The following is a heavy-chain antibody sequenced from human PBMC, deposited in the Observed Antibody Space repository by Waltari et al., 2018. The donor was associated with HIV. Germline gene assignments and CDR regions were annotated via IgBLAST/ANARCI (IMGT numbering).Heavy chain of an antibody. CDR1: GFPLRRYT. V-gene: IGHV3-48*04. J-gene: IGHJ6*02. D-gene: IGHD4-4*01. CDR2: SSNSNTI. Sequence: EVPLVESGGGLVQPGGSLRPYCAASGFPLRRYTLKWVRTAAGKGLVWCSYSSNSNTIYTADSVNRRVPISRDNAKHSLYVQRNTLRADRTALYYCAGHSHCYFPSYSYYVRVVWRQGTTCTFSS. CDR3: AGHSHCYFPSYSYYVRVV.